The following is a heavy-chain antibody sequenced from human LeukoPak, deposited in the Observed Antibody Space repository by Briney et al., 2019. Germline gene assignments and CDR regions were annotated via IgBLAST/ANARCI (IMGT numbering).Heavy chain of an antibody. CDR3: AISSSWFPRDY. Sequence: PGGSLRLSCAASGSTFSSYEMNWVRQAPGKGLEWVSYISSSGSTIYYADSVKGRFTISRDNAKNSLYLQMNSLRAKDTAVYYCAISSSWFPRDYWGQGTLVTVSS. CDR2: ISSSGSTI. D-gene: IGHD6-13*01. V-gene: IGHV3-48*03. J-gene: IGHJ4*02. CDR1: GSTFSSYE.